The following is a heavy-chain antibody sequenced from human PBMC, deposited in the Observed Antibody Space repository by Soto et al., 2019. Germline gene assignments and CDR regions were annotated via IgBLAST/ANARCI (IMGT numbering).Heavy chain of an antibody. CDR2: IYYSGRT. D-gene: IGHD3-22*01. V-gene: IGHV4-39*07. Sequence: SETLSLTCTVSGGSISSSSYYWGWIRQPPGKGLEWIGSIYYSGRTYYNPSLKSRVTISVDTSKNQFSLKLSSVTAADTAVYYCARDEPLYDSSGYSAFDIWGQGTMVTVSS. CDR3: ARDEPLYDSSGYSAFDI. J-gene: IGHJ3*02. CDR1: GGSISSSSYY.